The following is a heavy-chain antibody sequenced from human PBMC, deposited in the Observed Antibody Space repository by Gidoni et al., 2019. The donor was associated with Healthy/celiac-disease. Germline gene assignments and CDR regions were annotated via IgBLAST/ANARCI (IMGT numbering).Heavy chain of an antibody. V-gene: IGHV4-38-2*02. J-gene: IGHJ4*02. CDR1: GYSISSGYY. Sequence: QVQLQESGPGLVKPSETLSLTCTVSGYSISSGYYWGWIRQPPGKGLEWIGSIYHSGSTYYNPSLKSRVTISVDTSKNQFSLKLSSVTAADTAVYYCARVEDYWGQGTLVTVSS. CDR2: IYHSGST. CDR3: ARVEDY.